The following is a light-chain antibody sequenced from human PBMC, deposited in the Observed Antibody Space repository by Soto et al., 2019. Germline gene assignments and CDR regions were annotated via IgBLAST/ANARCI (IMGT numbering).Light chain of an antibody. CDR3: QSYDSSLSGSGVV. Sequence: QSVLTQPPSVSWAPGQRVTISCTGSSSNIGAGYDVHWYQQLPGTAPKLLIYGNSNRPSGVPDRFSGSKSGTSASLAITGLQAEDEADYYCQSYDSSLSGSGVVFGGGTKVTVL. V-gene: IGLV1-40*01. CDR2: GNS. J-gene: IGLJ2*01. CDR1: SSNIGAGYD.